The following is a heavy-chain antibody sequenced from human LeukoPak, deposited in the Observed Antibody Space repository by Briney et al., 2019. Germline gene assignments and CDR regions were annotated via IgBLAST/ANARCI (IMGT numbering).Heavy chain of an antibody. V-gene: IGHV3-23*01. D-gene: IGHD1-14*01. CDR1: GFTFSTYA. CDR2: ISPIGSRT. CDR3: AKASTVLKPIDS. Sequence: PGGSLRLSCAASGFTFSTYAMNGVRQAPGKGLEWVSAISPIGSRTYYADSVKGRFTISRDNSKNTLYLQMNSLRAGDTAIYYCAKASTVLKPIDSWGQGTLVTVSS. J-gene: IGHJ4*02.